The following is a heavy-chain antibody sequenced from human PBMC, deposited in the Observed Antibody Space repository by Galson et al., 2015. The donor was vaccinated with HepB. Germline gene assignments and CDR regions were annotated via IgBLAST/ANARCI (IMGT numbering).Heavy chain of an antibody. J-gene: IGHJ6*02. CDR3: ARMPTGYYFAMDV. D-gene: IGHD2-2*01. Sequence: CAISGDSVSSDNAAWNWIRQSPSRGLEWLGRTYYRSRWYNDYAVSVKSRITINPDTSKSQFSLQLNSVTPEDTAVHYCARMPTGYYFAMDVWGQGTTVTVSS. CDR2: TYYRSRWYN. V-gene: IGHV6-1*01. CDR1: GDSVSSDNAA.